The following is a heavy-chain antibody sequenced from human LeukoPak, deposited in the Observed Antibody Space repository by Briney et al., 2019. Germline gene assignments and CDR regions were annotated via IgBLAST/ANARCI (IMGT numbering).Heavy chain of an antibody. CDR3: ARVSPMSGGSYDY. CDR2: IYTSGST. J-gene: IGHJ4*02. D-gene: IGHD6-25*01. CDR1: XXSISSYY. V-gene: IGHV4-4*07. Sequence: PSETXXLTXXXXXXSISSYYWSWIRQPAGKGLEWIGRIYTSGSTNYNPSLKSRVTMSVDTSKNQFSLKLSSVTAADTAVYYCARVSPMSGGSYDYWGQGTLVTVSS.